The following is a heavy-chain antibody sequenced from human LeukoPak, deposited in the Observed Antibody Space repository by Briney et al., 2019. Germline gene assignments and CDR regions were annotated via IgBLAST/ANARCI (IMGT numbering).Heavy chain of an antibody. CDR1: GFTFSSYA. CDR3: AKDPHSRVVVAATFDY. V-gene: IGHV3-23*01. J-gene: IGHJ4*02. CDR2: ISGSGGST. Sequence: GGSLRLSCAASGFTFSSYAMSWVRQAPGKGLEWVSAISGSGGSTYYADSVKGRFTISRDNSKNTLYLQMNSLRAEDTAVYYCAKDPHSRVVVAATFDYWGQGTLVTVSS. D-gene: IGHD2-15*01.